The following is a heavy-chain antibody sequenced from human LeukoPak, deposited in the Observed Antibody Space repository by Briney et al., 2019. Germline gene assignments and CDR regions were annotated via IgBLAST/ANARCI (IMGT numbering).Heavy chain of an antibody. V-gene: IGHV4-34*01. CDR3: ARHIIAAAGHFDY. Sequence: SETLSLTCAVYGGSFGGYYWSWIRQPPGKGLEWIGEINHSGGTDYSPSLKSRVTISVDTSKNQFSLKLSSVTAADTAVYYCARHIIAAAGHFDYWGQGTLVTVSS. J-gene: IGHJ4*02. CDR1: GGSFGGYY. CDR2: INHSGGT. D-gene: IGHD6-13*01.